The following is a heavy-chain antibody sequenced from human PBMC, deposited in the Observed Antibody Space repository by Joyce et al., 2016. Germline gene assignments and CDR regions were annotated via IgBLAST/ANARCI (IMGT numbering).Heavy chain of an antibody. Sequence: QEQLVESGGGVVQPGRSLRLSCAASGFTFSNYGMHWVRQAPGKGLECVAVISYDGSNKHYGDSVKGRFTISRDNSKNTLYLQMNSLRTEDTAVYFCAGGILTGYFDYWGQGTLVSVSS. V-gene: IGHV3-30*03. CDR2: ISYDGSNK. J-gene: IGHJ4*02. D-gene: IGHD3-9*01. CDR1: GFTFSNYG. CDR3: AGGILTGYFDY.